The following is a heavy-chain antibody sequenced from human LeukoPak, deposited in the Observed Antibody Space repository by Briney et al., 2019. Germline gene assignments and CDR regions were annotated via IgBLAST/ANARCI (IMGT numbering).Heavy chain of an antibody. D-gene: IGHD5-12*01. V-gene: IGHV3-30-3*01. Sequence: PGGSLRLSCAASGFTFSSYAMHWVRQAPGKGLEWVAVISYDGSNKYYADSVKGRFTISRDNSKNTLYLQMNSLRAEDTAVYYCAKGPPGYSGYEIDYWGQGTLVTVSS. CDR1: GFTFSSYA. CDR3: AKGPPGYSGYEIDY. CDR2: ISYDGSNK. J-gene: IGHJ4*02.